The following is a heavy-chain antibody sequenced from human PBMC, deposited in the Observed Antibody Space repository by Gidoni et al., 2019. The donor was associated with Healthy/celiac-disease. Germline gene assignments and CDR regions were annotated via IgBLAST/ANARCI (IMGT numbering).Heavy chain of an antibody. CDR2: ISYDGSNK. D-gene: IGHD3-22*01. CDR1: GFTFSSSA. V-gene: IGHV3-30*01. CDR3: ARDKEVTMIVVVITFGMDV. J-gene: IGHJ6*02. Sequence: QVQLVESGGGVVQPGRSLRLSCAASGFTFSSSAFHWVRQAPGKGLEWVAVISYDGSNKYYADSVKGRFTISRDNSKNTLYLQMNSLRAEDTAVYYCARDKEVTMIVVVITFGMDVWGQGTTVTVSS.